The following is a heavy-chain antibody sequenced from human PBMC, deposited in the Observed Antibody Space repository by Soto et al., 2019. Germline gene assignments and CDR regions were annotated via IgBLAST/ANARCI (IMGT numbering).Heavy chain of an antibody. Sequence: QVQLVQSGAEVKKPGASVKVSCKASGYTFTGYYMHWVRQAPGQGLEWMGWINPNSGGTNFAQKFQGWVTMTRDTSISTAYMELSRLRSDDTAVYYCARAYSSSLYGGYYYYYGMDVWGQGTTVTVSS. CDR3: ARAYSSSLYGGYYYYYGMDV. J-gene: IGHJ6*01. D-gene: IGHD6-13*01. CDR1: GYTFTGYY. V-gene: IGHV1-2*04. CDR2: INPNSGGT.